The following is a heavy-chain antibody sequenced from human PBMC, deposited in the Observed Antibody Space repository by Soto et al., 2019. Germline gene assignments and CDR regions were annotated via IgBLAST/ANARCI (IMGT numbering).Heavy chain of an antibody. Sequence: QVQLVESGGGVVQPGRSLRLSCAASGFTFNNYAMHWVRKAPGKGLEWVAVISYDGNNQYYADSVKGRFAISRDNSKNTLYLQMNSLRDEDTAVYYCARDRVYYYDSSGYYNFEYWGQGSLVTVSS. CDR1: GFTFNNYA. CDR3: ARDRVYYYDSSGYYNFEY. J-gene: IGHJ4*02. V-gene: IGHV3-30*09. D-gene: IGHD3-22*01. CDR2: ISYDGNNQ.